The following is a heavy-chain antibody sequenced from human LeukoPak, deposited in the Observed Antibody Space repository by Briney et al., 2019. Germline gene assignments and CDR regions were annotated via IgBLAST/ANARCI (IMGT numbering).Heavy chain of an antibody. J-gene: IGHJ6*03. Sequence: GASVKVSCKASGGTFSSYAISWVRQAPGQGLEWRGGIIPIFGTANYAQKFQGRVTITTDESTSTAYMELSSLRSEDTAVYYCARAGATVTNYYYYYMDVWGKGTTVTVSS. V-gene: IGHV1-69*05. CDR3: ARAGATVTNYYYYYMDV. CDR1: GGTFSSYA. D-gene: IGHD4-11*01. CDR2: IIPIFGTA.